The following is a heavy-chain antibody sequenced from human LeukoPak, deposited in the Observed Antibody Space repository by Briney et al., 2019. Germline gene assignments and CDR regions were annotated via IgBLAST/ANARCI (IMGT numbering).Heavy chain of an antibody. CDR2: ISGSGGST. V-gene: IGHV3-23*01. J-gene: IGHJ3*02. Sequence: GGSLRLSCAASGFTFSSYAMSWVRQAPGKGLEWVSAISGSGGSTYYADSVKGRFTISRDNSKNTLYLQMNSLRAEDTAVYYCAAKYCTNGVCYGAFDIWGQGTMVTVSS. CDR3: AAKYCTNGVCYGAFDI. D-gene: IGHD2-8*01. CDR1: GFTFSSYA.